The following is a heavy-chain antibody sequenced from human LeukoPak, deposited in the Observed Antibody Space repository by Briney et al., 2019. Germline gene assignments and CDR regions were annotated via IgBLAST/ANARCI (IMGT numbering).Heavy chain of an antibody. D-gene: IGHD4/OR15-4a*01. J-gene: IGHJ4*02. CDR1: GFTFSSYA. Sequence: GGSLRLSCAASGFTFSSYAMSWVRQAPGKGLEWVSAISGSGGSTYYADSVKGRFTISRDNAKNSLYLQMNSLRAEDTAVYYCARARGLTFDYWGQGTLVTVSS. CDR2: ISGSGGST. CDR3: ARARGLTFDY. V-gene: IGHV3-23*01.